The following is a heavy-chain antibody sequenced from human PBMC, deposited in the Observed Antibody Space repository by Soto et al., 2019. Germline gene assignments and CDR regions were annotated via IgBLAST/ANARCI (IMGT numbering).Heavy chain of an antibody. CDR3: ARQGYYESSGLDY. CDR2: IYYSGST. CDR1: GGSISSSSYY. V-gene: IGHV4-39*01. J-gene: IGHJ4*02. D-gene: IGHD3-22*01. Sequence: QLQLQESGPGLVKPSETLSLTCTVSGGSISSSSYYWGWIRQPPGKGLEWIGSIYYSGSTYYNPSHKSRVTISVDTSKNQFSLKLSSVTAADTAVYYCARQGYYESSGLDYWGQGTLVTVSS.